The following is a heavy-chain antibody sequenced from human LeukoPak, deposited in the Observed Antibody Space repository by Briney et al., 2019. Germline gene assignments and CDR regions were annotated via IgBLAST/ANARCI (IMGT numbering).Heavy chain of an antibody. CDR1: GGTFSSYA. Sequence: SVKVSCKASGGTFSSYAFSWVRQAPGQGLEWMGGIIPIFGTANYAQKFQGRVTITADESTSTAYMELSSLRSEDTAVYYCARDGYGSGTYFDYWGQGTLVTVSS. V-gene: IGHV1-69*13. CDR3: ARDGYGSGTYFDY. CDR2: IIPIFGTA. D-gene: IGHD3-10*01. J-gene: IGHJ4*02.